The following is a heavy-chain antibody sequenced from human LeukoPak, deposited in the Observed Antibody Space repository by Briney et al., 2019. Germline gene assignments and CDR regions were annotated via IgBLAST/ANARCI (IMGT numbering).Heavy chain of an antibody. V-gene: IGHV3-23*01. Sequence: PGGSLRLSCAASGFTFSSCAMSWVRQAPGKGLEWVSAISGSGGSTYYADSVKGRFTISRDNSKNTLYLQTNSLRAEDTAVYYCAKAARLLWFGEFTSPYWGQGTLVTVSS. D-gene: IGHD3-10*01. J-gene: IGHJ4*02. CDR3: AKAARLLWFGEFTSPY. CDR1: GFTFSSCA. CDR2: ISGSGGST.